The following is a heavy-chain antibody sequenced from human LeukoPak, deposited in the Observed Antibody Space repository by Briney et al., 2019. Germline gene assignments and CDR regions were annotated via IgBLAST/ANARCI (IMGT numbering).Heavy chain of an antibody. D-gene: IGHD3-9*01. V-gene: IGHV4-34*01. CDR2: INHSGST. J-gene: IGHJ4*02. CDR1: GGSFSGYY. Sequence: SETLSLTCAVYGGSFSGYYWSWIRQPPGKGLEWIGEINHSGSTNYNPSLKSRVTISVDTSKNQFSLKLSSVTAADTAVYYCARRVLRYFDWLPYFDYWGQGTLVTVSS. CDR3: ARRVLRYFDWLPYFDY.